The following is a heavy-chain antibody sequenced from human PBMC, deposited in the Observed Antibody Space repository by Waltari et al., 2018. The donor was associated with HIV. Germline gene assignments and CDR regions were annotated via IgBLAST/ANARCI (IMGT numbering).Heavy chain of an antibody. J-gene: IGHJ2*01. CDR1: G. CDR2: ISYDGSNK. CDR3: AKDSRWSWGGSYWYFDL. D-gene: IGHD1-26*01. V-gene: IGHV3-30*18. Sequence: GMHWVRQAPGKGLEWVAVISYDGSNKYYADSVKGRFTISRDNSKNTLYLQMNSLRAEDTAVYYCAKDSRWSWGGSYWYFDLWGRGTLVTVSS.